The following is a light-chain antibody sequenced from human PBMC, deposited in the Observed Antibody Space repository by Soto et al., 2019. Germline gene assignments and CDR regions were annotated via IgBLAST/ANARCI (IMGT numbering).Light chain of an antibody. CDR2: AAS. Sequence: DIQMTQSPSSLSASVGDRVIITCRASQGIDNYLAWYQQRPGKVPKLLIYAASTLQSGVPYRFSGSGSGTEFTLTINSLQPEDVASYYCQKDEGVPLTFGGGTRVEIK. V-gene: IGKV1-27*01. J-gene: IGKJ4*01. CDR3: QKDEGVPLT. CDR1: QGIDNY.